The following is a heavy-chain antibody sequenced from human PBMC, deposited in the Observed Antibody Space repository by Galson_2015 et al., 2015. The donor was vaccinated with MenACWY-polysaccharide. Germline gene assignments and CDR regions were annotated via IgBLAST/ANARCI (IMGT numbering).Heavy chain of an antibody. Sequence: SLRLSCAASGFTFRNYGMHWVRQAPGKGLEWVAVIWYDGSNQVYADSVKGRFTMSRDNSKNTVFMQMNSLRAGGTAAYYCVRARYWGRNWYLDLWGRGTLVTVSS. CDR3: VRARYWGRNWYLDL. CDR2: IWYDGSNQ. V-gene: IGHV3-33*01. CDR1: GFTFRNYG. J-gene: IGHJ2*01. D-gene: IGHD7-27*01.